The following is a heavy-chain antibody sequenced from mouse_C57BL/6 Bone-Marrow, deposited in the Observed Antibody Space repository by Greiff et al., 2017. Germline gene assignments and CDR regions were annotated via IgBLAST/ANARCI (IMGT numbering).Heavy chain of an antibody. J-gene: IGHJ4*01. Sequence: EVQGVESGGGLVQPGGSMKLSCAASGFTFSDAWMDWVRQSPEQGLEWVAEIRNKANNHATYYAESVKGRFTISRDDSKSSVYLQMNSLRAEDTGIYYCTRTDYYAMDYWGQGTSVTVSS. CDR1: GFTFSDAW. V-gene: IGHV6-6*01. CDR3: TRTDYYAMDY. CDR2: IRNKANNHAT.